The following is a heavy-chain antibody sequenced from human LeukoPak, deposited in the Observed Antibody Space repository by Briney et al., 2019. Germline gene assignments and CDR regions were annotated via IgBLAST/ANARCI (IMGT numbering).Heavy chain of an antibody. V-gene: IGHV1-3*03. CDR2: INGGNGNT. Sequence: GASVKVSCKASGYTFSTHAIHWVRQAPGQRLEWMGWINGGNGNTKYSQELQGRVTITRDTSASTAYMELNSLNSDDVAVYYCARGGYFYGFDYWGQGTPVTVSS. CDR3: ARGGYFYGFDY. CDR1: GYTFSTHA. J-gene: IGHJ4*02. D-gene: IGHD3-10*01.